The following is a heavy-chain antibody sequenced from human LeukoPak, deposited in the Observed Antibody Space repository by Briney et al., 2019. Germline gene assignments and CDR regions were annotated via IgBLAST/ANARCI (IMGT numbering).Heavy chain of an antibody. CDR2: IKSKTDGGTT. CDR3: TTTGYSYGYGGAFDY. J-gene: IGHJ4*02. D-gene: IGHD5-18*01. CDR1: GFTFSNAW. V-gene: IGHV3-15*01. Sequence: GGSVRLSCAASGFTFSNAWMSWVRQAPGKGLEWVGRIKSKTDGGTTDYAAPVKGRFTISRDDSKNTLYLQMNSLKTEDTAVYYCTTTGYSYGYGGAFDYWGQGTLVTVSS.